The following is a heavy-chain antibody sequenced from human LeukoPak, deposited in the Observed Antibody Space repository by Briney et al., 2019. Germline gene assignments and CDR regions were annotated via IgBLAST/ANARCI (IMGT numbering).Heavy chain of an antibody. V-gene: IGHV3-23*01. CDR2: ISGNGAGT. CDR3: ARDENDDYLGGLDY. CDR1: GFTFSSYA. J-gene: IGHJ4*02. D-gene: IGHD3-16*01. Sequence: GGSLRLSCVASGFTFSSYAMTWVRQAPGKGLEWVSTISGNGAGTYYADSAKGRFTISRDKSKNTLFLQMNSLRAEDTAVYYCARDENDDYLGGLDYWGQGALVTVSS.